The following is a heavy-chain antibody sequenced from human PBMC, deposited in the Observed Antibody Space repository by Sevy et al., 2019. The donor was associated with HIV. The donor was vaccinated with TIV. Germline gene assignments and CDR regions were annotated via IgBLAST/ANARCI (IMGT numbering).Heavy chain of an antibody. CDR3: ARDLETDYGIYFDY. CDR1: GFTFSSYA. D-gene: IGHD4-17*01. CDR2: ISYDGSNK. Sequence: GGSLRLSCAASGFTFSSYAMHWVRQAPGKGLEWVAVISYDGSNKYYADSVKGRFTISRDNSKNTVYLQMNSLRTEDTAVYYCARDLETDYGIYFDYWGQGTLVTVSS. J-gene: IGHJ4*02. V-gene: IGHV3-30-3*01.